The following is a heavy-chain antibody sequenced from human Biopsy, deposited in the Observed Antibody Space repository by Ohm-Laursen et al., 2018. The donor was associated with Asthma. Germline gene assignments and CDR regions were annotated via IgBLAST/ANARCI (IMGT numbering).Heavy chain of an antibody. CDR2: MYYGETN. Sequence: SDTLSLTCTVSGASITSSAYYWGWIRQPPGKGLEWIGSMYYGETNYYSPSLKSRVTISVGTSKNQFSLILISVTAADTAVYYCARHDHRWDTYADFWGQGTLVTVSS. D-gene: IGHD2-2*01. CDR1: GASITSSAYY. V-gene: IGHV4-39*01. CDR3: ARHDHRWDTYADF. J-gene: IGHJ4*02.